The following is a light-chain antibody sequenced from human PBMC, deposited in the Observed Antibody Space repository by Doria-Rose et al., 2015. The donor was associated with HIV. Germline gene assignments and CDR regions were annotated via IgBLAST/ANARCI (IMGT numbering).Light chain of an antibody. J-gene: IGKJ1*01. CDR3: QKYNTAPPT. V-gene: IGKV1-27*01. Sequence: YHQKPGKSPKLLIYTTTTLQSGVPSRFSGSGSGRNFTLSISSLQPEDVATYFCQKYNTAPPTFGQGTKVEVK. CDR2: TTT.